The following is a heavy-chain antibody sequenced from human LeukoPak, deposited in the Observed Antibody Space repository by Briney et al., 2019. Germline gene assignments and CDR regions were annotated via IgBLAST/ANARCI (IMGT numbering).Heavy chain of an antibody. Sequence: GGSLRLSCAASGFTFSSYTMNWVRQAPGKGLEWVSAISGSAGSTYYADSVKGRFTISRDNSKNTLYLQMNSLRAEDTAVYYCAKGADYSDSSGYYHYWGQGTLVTVSS. CDR1: GFTFSSYT. D-gene: IGHD3-22*01. CDR3: AKGADYSDSSGYYHY. CDR2: ISGSAGST. V-gene: IGHV3-23*01. J-gene: IGHJ4*02.